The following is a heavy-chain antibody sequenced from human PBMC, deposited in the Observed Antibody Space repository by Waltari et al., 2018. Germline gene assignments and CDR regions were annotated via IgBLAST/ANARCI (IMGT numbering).Heavy chain of an antibody. CDR3: VKGSGGSRPYYFDS. V-gene: IGHV3-23*04. J-gene: IGHJ4*02. D-gene: IGHD1-26*01. CDR2: ITDTGSDT. Sequence: EVQLEESGGGLVQPGGSLSLSCAASGFPFSRYAMAWVRQVPGKGLEWISAITDTGSDTYSAESVKGRFTISRDHSLYLQMKSLRVEDTAVYYCVKGSGGSRPYYFDSWGQGTLVTVSS. CDR1: GFPFSRYA.